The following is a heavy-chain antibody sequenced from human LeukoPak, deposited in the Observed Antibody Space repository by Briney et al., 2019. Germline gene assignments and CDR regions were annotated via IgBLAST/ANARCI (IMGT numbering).Heavy chain of an antibody. CDR3: VRQGTNSGYYLLDY. D-gene: IGHD3-22*01. Sequence: SETLSLTCAVYGASLSEYYWSWIRQSPGKGLEWIGEVAHKGPTVYSPTLNRKYNPSFKSRVTMSVDPSKNQFSLKLTSVTVADTATYYCVRQGTNSGYYLLDYWGQGHLVIVSS. J-gene: IGHJ4*02. V-gene: IGHV4-34*01. CDR2: VAHKGPTVYSPTLNR. CDR1: GASLSEYY.